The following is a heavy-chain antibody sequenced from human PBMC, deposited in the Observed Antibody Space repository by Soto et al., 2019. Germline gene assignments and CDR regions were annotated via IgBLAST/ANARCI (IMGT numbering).Heavy chain of an antibody. Sequence: PGGSLRLSCAASGLRFSIDAMSWVRTAPGKGLEWVSAIRGSGDSTYYADSVKGRFTISRDNSKNTLFLQMNSLRAEDTAVYYSARSFRGVLIDFDYWGQGTLVTVSS. CDR2: IRGSGDST. V-gene: IGHV3-23*01. D-gene: IGHD3-10*01. CDR1: GLRFSIDA. CDR3: ARSFRGVLIDFDY. J-gene: IGHJ4*02.